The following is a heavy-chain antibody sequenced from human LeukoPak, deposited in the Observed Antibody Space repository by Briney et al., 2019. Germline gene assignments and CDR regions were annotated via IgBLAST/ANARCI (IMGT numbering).Heavy chain of an antibody. Sequence: SVKVSCKASGGTFSSYAISWVRQAPGQGLEWMRGIIPMFGTANYAQKFQGRVTITTDESTSTAYMEPSSLRSEDTAVYYCARVGIYCSSTSCYMYNWFDPWGQGTLVTVSS. D-gene: IGHD2-2*02. J-gene: IGHJ5*02. CDR2: IIPMFGTA. CDR3: ARVGIYCSSTSCYMYNWFDP. CDR1: GGTFSSYA. V-gene: IGHV1-69*05.